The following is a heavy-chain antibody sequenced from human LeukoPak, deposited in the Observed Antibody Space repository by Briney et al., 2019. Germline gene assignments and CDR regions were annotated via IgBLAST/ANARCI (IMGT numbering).Heavy chain of an antibody. V-gene: IGHV4-39*01. J-gene: IGHJ6*03. CDR2: IYYSGST. Sequence: SETLSLTXTVSGGSISSSSYYWGWIRQPPGKGLEWIGSIYYSGSTYYNPSLKSRVTISVDTSKNQFSLKLSSVTAADTAVYYCHVVPAAIGGYYYYYYMDVWGKGTTVTVSS. CDR1: GGSISSSSYY. D-gene: IGHD2-2*02. CDR3: HVVPAAIGGYYYYYYMDV.